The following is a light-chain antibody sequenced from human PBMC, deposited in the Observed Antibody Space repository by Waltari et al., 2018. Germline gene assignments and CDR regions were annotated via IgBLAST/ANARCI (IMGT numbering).Light chain of an antibody. CDR3: CSYAGSITFWV. CDR1: SSDVGGYNY. J-gene: IGLJ3*02. V-gene: IGLV2-11*01. Sequence: QSALTQPRSVSGSPGQSVTISCTGTSSDVGGYNYASWYKHPPGKAPKLIIYDVTKRPSGVPDRFSASKSDNTASLTISGLQAEDEADYYCCSYAGSITFWVFGGGTKLTVL. CDR2: DVT.